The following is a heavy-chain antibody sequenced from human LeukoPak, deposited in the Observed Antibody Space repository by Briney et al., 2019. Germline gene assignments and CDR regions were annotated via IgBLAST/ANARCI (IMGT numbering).Heavy chain of an antibody. CDR3: ASGNPSGYVGGFDP. CDR2: IKQDGSEK. Sequence: GGSLRLSCAASGFTFSSYWMSWVRQAPGKGLEWVANIKQDGSEKYYVDSVKGRFTISRDNAKNSLYLQMNSLRAEDTAVYYCASGNPSGYVGGFDPWGQGTLVTVSS. D-gene: IGHD5-12*01. CDR1: GFTFSSYW. V-gene: IGHV3-7*01. J-gene: IGHJ5*02.